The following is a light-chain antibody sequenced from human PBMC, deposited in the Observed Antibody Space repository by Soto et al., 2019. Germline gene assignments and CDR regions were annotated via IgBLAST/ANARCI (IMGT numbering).Light chain of an antibody. J-gene: IGLJ1*01. V-gene: IGLV2-11*02. CDR2: DVT. Sequence: QSVLTQPASVSGSPGQSTTISCTGISGGFGGSNYVSWYQQHPGKAPKLIIYDVTERPSGVPDRFSGSKSGNTASLTISGLQAEDEADFYCCSYAGAYTYVFGTGTKVTVL. CDR3: CSYAGAYTYV. CDR1: SGGFGGSNY.